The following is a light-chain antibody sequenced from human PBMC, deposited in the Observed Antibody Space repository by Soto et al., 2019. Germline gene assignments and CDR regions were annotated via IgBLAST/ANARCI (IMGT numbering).Light chain of an antibody. CDR3: KSYAVNNNLGI. CDR2: EVN. Sequence: QSALTQPPSASGSLGQSVTISCTGTSSDVGGYNYVSWYQQHPGKAPKLIIYEVNKRPSGVPDRFSGSKSGNTASLTVSGLQAEDEADYYGKSYAVNNNLGIFGGGTKLTVL. CDR1: SSDVGGYNY. J-gene: IGLJ2*01. V-gene: IGLV2-8*01.